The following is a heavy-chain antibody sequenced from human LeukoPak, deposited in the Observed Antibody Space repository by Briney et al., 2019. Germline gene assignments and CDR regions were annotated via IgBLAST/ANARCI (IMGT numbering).Heavy chain of an antibody. CDR3: ARSVTAAANYYYMDV. D-gene: IGHD6-13*01. CDR1: GFTFSSYA. Sequence: GGSLRLSCAASGFTFSSYAMSWVRQAPGKGLEWVSAISGSGGNTYYADSVKGRFTISRDNSKNTLYLQMNSLRAEDTAVYYCARSVTAAANYYYMDVWGKGTTVTVSS. J-gene: IGHJ6*03. CDR2: ISGSGGNT. V-gene: IGHV3-23*01.